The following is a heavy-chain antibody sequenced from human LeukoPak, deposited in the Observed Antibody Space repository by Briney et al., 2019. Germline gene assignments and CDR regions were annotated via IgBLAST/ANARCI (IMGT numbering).Heavy chain of an antibody. CDR3: ARARFFQFLEWLRLPFDY. V-gene: IGHV3-48*01. D-gene: IGHD3-3*01. CDR1: GFTFSSYS. Sequence: PGGSLRLSCAASGFTFSSYSMNWVRQAPGKGLEWVSYISSSSSTIYYADSVKGRFTISRDNAKNSLYLQMNSLRAEGTAVYYCARARFFQFLEWLRLPFDYWGQGALVTVSS. CDR2: ISSSSSTI. J-gene: IGHJ4*02.